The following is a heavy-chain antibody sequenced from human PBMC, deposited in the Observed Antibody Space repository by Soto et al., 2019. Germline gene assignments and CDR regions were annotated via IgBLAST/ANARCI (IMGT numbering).Heavy chain of an antibody. CDR2: INSNGYS. J-gene: IGHJ6*02. Sequence: SETLSLTCNVSGGSITCYCGWMRLSPGKGLEWIGYINSNGYSSYNPSLKSRVTLSVDTSKNQFSLKLSSVTAADAAVYYCTTPGFGEEHGLVHVWGQVTTVT. CDR1: GGSITCY. D-gene: IGHD3-10*01. CDR3: TTPGFGEEHGLVHV. V-gene: IGHV4-59*08.